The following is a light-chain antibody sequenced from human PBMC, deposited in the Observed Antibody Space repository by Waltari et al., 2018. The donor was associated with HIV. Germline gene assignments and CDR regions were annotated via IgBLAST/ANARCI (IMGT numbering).Light chain of an antibody. Sequence: QSVLTQPPSASGTPGQRVTISCSGSSSNIEVNSVNWYQQLPGTAPKLLIDTNNRRPSRVPDRFSGSKSGTSASLAISGLQSEDEADYYCVVWDDSLNGPVFGGGTKLTVL. J-gene: IGLJ2*01. CDR1: SSNIEVNS. CDR2: TNN. CDR3: VVWDDSLNGPV. V-gene: IGLV1-44*01.